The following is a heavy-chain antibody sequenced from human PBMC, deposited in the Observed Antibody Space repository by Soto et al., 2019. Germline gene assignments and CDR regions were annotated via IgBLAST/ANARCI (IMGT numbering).Heavy chain of an antibody. D-gene: IGHD1-7*01. Sequence: QVQLVQSGAEVKKPGSSVKVSCKASGGTFSSYAISWVRQAPGQGLEWMGGIIPIFGTANYAQKFQGRVTITADESTSTAYMGLSSMRTEDAAVYYCAGPPELTRIYYSSGMDVWGQGTTVTVSS. CDR1: GGTFSSYA. CDR2: IIPIFGTA. J-gene: IGHJ6*02. CDR3: AGPPELTRIYYSSGMDV. V-gene: IGHV1-69*12.